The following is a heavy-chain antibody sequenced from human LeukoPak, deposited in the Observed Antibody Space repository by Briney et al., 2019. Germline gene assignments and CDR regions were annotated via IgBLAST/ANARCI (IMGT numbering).Heavy chain of an antibody. Sequence: GGSLRLSCAASRFTISSYAMSWVRQAPGKGLEWITGISGSSGSTYYADSVKGRFTIARDKSKNTVYLQMNSLRAEDTAVYYCARVGLPYYDILTGYYLDYWGQGTLVTVSS. V-gene: IGHV3-23*01. J-gene: IGHJ4*02. CDR2: ISGSSGST. D-gene: IGHD3-9*01. CDR1: RFTISSYA. CDR3: ARVGLPYYDILTGYYLDY.